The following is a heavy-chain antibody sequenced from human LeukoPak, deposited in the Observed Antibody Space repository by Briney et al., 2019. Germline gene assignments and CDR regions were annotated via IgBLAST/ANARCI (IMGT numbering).Heavy chain of an antibody. Sequence: GGSLRLSCAASGFTVSSNYMSWVRQAPGKGLEWVSVIYSGGSTYYADSVKGRFTISRDNSKNTLYLQMNSLRAEDTAVYYCARDTRLYYYDSSGSGPDYFDYWGQGTLVTVSS. V-gene: IGHV3-66*01. D-gene: IGHD3-22*01. CDR1: GFTVSSNY. J-gene: IGHJ4*02. CDR3: ARDTRLYYYDSSGSGPDYFDY. CDR2: IYSGGST.